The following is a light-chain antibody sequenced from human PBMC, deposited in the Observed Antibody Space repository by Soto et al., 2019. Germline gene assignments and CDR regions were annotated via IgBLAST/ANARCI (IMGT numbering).Light chain of an antibody. Sequence: EIVLTQSPGPLSLSPGERATLSCWVSQIVDSSDLAWYQQIPGQAPRLLIYGASNRATGVPDRFRGGGFWTDFTVTISRLEPEDFAVYYCKQYGTSPFTFGLGSKLEIK. J-gene: IGKJ2*01. V-gene: IGKV3-20*01. CDR2: GAS. CDR3: KQYGTSPFT. CDR1: QIVDSSD.